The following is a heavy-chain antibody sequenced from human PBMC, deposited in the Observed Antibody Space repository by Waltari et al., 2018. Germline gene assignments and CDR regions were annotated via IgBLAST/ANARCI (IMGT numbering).Heavy chain of an antibody. J-gene: IGHJ3*02. D-gene: IGHD3-3*01. CDR3: ARVHRLDHRTIFGVVPIDAFDI. CDR1: GYTFTSYD. CDR2: MNPNSGNT. V-gene: IGHV1-8*01. Sequence: QVQLVQSGAEVKKPGASVKVSCKASGYTFTSYDINWVRQATGHGLEWMGWMNPNSGNTGYAQKFQGRVTMTRNTSISTAYMELRSLRSEDTAVYYCARVHRLDHRTIFGVVPIDAFDIWGQGTMVTVSS.